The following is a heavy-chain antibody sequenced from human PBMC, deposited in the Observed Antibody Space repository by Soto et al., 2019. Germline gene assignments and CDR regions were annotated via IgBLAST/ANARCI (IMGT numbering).Heavy chain of an antibody. V-gene: IGHV1-69*01. J-gene: IGHJ6*02. CDR2: IIPSFGTA. CDR1: GGTFSSYA. CDR3: ARSQGGSSSLDIYYYYYYGMDV. Sequence: QVQLVQSGAEVKKPGSSVKVSCKAPGGTFSSYAISWERQAPGQGLEWMGGIIPSFGTAKYAQKFQGIVTITADESTSTGYMELSSLRSEDTAVYYCARSQGGSSSLDIYYYYYYGMDVWGQGTTVTVSS. D-gene: IGHD2-15*01.